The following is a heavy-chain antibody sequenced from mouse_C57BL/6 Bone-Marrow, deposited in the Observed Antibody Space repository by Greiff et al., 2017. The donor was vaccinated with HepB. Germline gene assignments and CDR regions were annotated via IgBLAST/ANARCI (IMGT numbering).Heavy chain of an antibody. CDR2: ISSGGSYT. J-gene: IGHJ3*01. CDR3: ARQYYGSGGFAY. Sequence: DVMLVESGGDLVKPGGSLKLSCAASGFTFSSYGMSWVRQTPDKRLEWVATISSGGSYTYYPDSVKGRFTISRDNAKNTLYLQMSSLKSEDTAMYYCARQYYGSGGFAYWGQGTLVTVSA. V-gene: IGHV5-6*02. D-gene: IGHD1-1*01. CDR1: GFTFSSYG.